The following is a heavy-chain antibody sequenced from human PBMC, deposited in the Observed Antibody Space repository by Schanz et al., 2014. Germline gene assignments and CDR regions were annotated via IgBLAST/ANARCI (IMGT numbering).Heavy chain of an antibody. Sequence: QVHLVESGGGVVQPGRSLRLSCAASGFTFSSYPMHWVRQAPGKGLEWVAFIGHDGSDKFYADSVQGRFTLSKDFSKDTLYLQLTSLRPEDTAVYYCARLATSKSRLGDAVDIWGQGTMVTVSS. D-gene: IGHD6-6*01. J-gene: IGHJ3*02. CDR3: ARLATSKSRLGDAVDI. CDR1: GFTFSSYP. V-gene: IGHV3-30*02. CDR2: IGHDGSDK.